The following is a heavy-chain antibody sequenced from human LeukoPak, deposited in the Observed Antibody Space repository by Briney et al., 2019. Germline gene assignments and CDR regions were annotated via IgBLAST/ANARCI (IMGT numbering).Heavy chain of an antibody. J-gene: IGHJ5*02. CDR2: IYYSGSA. V-gene: IGHV4-59*01. Sequence: SETLSLTCTGSGGSISNYYWSWLRQPPGKGLEWIGYIYYSGSANYNPSLKSRVTLSVDTSKNQFSLKLSSVTAADTAVYYCARGSIAAAEGSHWFDPWGQGTLVTVSS. CDR1: GGSISNYY. CDR3: ARGSIAAAEGSHWFDP. D-gene: IGHD6-13*01.